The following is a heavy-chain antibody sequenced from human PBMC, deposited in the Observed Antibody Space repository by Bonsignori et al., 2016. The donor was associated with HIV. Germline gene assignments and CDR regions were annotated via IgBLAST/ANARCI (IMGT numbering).Heavy chain of an antibody. J-gene: IGHJ4*02. CDR3: ARPLEEGQQLDFDY. CDR2: IYPGDSDT. V-gene: IGHV5-51*01. D-gene: IGHD6-13*01. Sequence: VRQMPGKGLEWMGIIYPGDSDTRYSPSFEGQVTISADKSIRTAYLQWSSLKASDTARYYCARPLEEGQQLDFDYWGQGTLVTVSS.